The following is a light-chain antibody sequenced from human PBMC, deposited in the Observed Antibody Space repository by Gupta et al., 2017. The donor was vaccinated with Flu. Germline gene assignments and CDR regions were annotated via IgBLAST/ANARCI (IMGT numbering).Light chain of an antibody. CDR2: DVS. Sequence: SDVGGYNYVSWYQQHPGKAPKLMIYDVSKRPSGFPDRFSGSKSGNTASLTISGLQAEDEADYYCCSYAGSYTPNWVFGGGTKLTVL. CDR1: SDVGGYNY. CDR3: CSYAGSYTPNWV. J-gene: IGLJ3*02. V-gene: IGLV2-11*01.